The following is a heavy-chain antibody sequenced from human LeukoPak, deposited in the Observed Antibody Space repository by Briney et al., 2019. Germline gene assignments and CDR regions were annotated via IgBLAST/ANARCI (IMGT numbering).Heavy chain of an antibody. V-gene: IGHV4-34*01. CDR1: GFTFSSYA. CDR3: ARGPRPTVDY. CDR2: INHSGST. Sequence: PGGSLRLSCAASGFTFSSYAMSWVRQAPGKGLEWIGEINHSGSTNYNPSLKSRVTISVDTSKNQFSLKLSSVTAADTAVYYCARGPRPTVDYWGQGTLVTVSS. J-gene: IGHJ4*02. D-gene: IGHD1-1*01.